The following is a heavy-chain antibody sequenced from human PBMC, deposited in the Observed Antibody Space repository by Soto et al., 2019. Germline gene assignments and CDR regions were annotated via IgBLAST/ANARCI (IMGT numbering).Heavy chain of an antibody. J-gene: IGHJ6*02. D-gene: IGHD5-12*01. CDR3: ARDKDRQRLGGNYYYITDV. CDR2: IIPIFRTP. CDR1: GGTFSSCA. Sequence: QVQLVQSGAEVKKPGSSVKVSCKASGGTFSSCAFSWVRQAPGQGLEWMGGIIPIFRTPDYAQKFQGRVTINAHESARTVYMELGSLRSEDTAVYFCARDKDRQRLGGNYYYITDVWGQGTTVTVSS. V-gene: IGHV1-69*12.